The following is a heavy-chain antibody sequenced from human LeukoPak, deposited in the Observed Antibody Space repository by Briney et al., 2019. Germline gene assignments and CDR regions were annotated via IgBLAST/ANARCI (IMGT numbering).Heavy chain of an antibody. CDR2: IYYSGST. Sequence: SETLSLTCTVSGGSISSYYWSWIRQPPGKGLEWVGYIYYSGSTNYNPSLKSRVSMSVDTSKNQFSLTLSSVTAADTAVYYCARDNWHFHLWGPGTLVTVSS. J-gene: IGHJ2*01. CDR3: ARDNWHFHL. V-gene: IGHV4-59*01. CDR1: GGSISSYY.